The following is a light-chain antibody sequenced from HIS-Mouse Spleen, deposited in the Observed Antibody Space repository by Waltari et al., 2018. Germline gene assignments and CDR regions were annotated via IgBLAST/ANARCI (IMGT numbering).Light chain of an antibody. V-gene: IGLV2-23*01. Sequence: QSALTQPASVSGSPGQSITTSCTGTSSDVGSYNLVSGYQQHPGKAPKLMIYEGSKRPSGVSSRFSGPKSGNAASLTIAGLQAEDEADYYCCSYAGSSTWVFGGGTKLTVL. CDR3: CSYAGSSTWV. CDR1: SSDVGSYNL. J-gene: IGLJ3*02. CDR2: EGS.